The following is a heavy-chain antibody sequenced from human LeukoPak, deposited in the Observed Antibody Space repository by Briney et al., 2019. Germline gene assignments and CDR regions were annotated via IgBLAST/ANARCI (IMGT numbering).Heavy chain of an antibody. J-gene: IGHJ4*02. D-gene: IGHD2-2*01. V-gene: IGHV4-39*01. CDR2: IYYSGST. Sequence: PSETLSLTCTVSGGSISSSSYYWGWIRQPPGKGLEWMGSIYYSGSTYYNPSLKSRVTISVDTSKNQFSLKLSSVTAADTAVYYCASLDYCSSTSCYLAFNYWGQGTLVTVSS. CDR1: GGSISSSSYY. CDR3: ASLDYCSSTSCYLAFNY.